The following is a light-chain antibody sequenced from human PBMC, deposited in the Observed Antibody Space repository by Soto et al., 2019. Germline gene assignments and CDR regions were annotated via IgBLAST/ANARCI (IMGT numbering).Light chain of an antibody. CDR2: DAS. CDR1: QDINIY. CDR3: QQYDILPIT. Sequence: IPMTHYPPSLFASVGDGVTITCQATQDINIYLNWYQQKPGKAPNLLIYDASNLEIGVPSRFSGSGSGTHFTFTISSLQTEDIGTYYCQQYDILPITFGRGTRLEI. V-gene: IGKV1-33*01. J-gene: IGKJ5*01.